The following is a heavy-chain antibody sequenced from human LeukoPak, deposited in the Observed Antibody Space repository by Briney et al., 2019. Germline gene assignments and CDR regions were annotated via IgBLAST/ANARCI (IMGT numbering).Heavy chain of an antibody. CDR3: AKDSSSWKAHFDY. CDR2: ISWNSGSI. D-gene: IGHD6-13*01. CDR1: GFTFDDYA. V-gene: IGHV3-9*01. J-gene: IGHJ4*02. Sequence: GRSLRLSFAASGFTFDDYAMHWVRQAPGKGLEWVSGISWNSGSIGYADSVKGRFTISRDNAKNSLYLQMNSLRAEDTALYYCAKDSSSWKAHFDYWGQGTLVTVSS.